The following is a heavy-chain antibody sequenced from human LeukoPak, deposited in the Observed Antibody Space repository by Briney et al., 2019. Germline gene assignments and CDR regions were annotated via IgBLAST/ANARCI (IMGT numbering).Heavy chain of an antibody. D-gene: IGHD6-13*01. CDR2: ISYDGSNK. V-gene: IGHV3-30*04. Sequence: GGSLRLSCAASGFTFSSYAMHWVRQAPGKGLEWVAVISYDGSNKYYADSVKGRFTISRDNSKNTLYLQMNSLRAEDTAVYYCAKGWSSWHTADAFDIWGQGTMVTVSS. CDR1: GFTFSSYA. J-gene: IGHJ3*02. CDR3: AKGWSSWHTADAFDI.